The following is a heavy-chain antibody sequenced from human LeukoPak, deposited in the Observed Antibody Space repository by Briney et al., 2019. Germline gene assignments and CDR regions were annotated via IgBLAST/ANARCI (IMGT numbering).Heavy chain of an antibody. CDR1: GGSINSYY. V-gene: IGHV4-4*07. D-gene: IGHD1-26*01. J-gene: IGHJ4*02. Sequence: SEXLSLTCTVSGGSINSYYWSWLRQPAGKGLEWIGRIYTSGSTNYNPSLRSRGTMSVETTKNKFSLKLSSVPAADTAVYYCAREVRTLLSDYWGQGTLVTVSS. CDR2: IYTSGST. CDR3: AREVRTLLSDY.